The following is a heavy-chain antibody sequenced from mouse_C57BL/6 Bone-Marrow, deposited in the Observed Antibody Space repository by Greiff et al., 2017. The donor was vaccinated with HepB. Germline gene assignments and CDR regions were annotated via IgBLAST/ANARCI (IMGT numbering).Heavy chain of an antibody. CDR2: IKPNNGGT. J-gene: IGHJ1*03. Sequence: VQLQQSGPELVKPGASVKMSCKASGYTFTDYYMHWVKQSPGKSLEWIGYIKPNNGGTNYNKKFKGKATLTVNKSSSTAYMELRSLTSEDSAVYYCAREGAIYCDNQPGVWGTGTTVTVSS. CDR3: AREGAIYCDNQPGV. CDR1: GYTFTDYY. D-gene: IGHD2-1*01. V-gene: IGHV1-22*01.